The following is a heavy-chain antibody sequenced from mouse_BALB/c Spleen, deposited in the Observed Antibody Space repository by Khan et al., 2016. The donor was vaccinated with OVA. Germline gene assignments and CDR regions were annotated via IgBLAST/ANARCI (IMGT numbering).Heavy chain of an antibody. CDR2: ISYSGST. CDR1: GYSITSGYG. Sequence: VQLKESGPGLVKPSQSLSLTCTVTGYSITSGYGWNWIRQFPGNKLECMGYISYSGSTNYNPSLKSRISITRDTSKNQFFLQLNSVTTEDTATYCWARTARIKYWGQGTTLTVSS. J-gene: IGHJ2*01. D-gene: IGHD1-2*01. CDR3: ARTARIKY. V-gene: IGHV3-2*02.